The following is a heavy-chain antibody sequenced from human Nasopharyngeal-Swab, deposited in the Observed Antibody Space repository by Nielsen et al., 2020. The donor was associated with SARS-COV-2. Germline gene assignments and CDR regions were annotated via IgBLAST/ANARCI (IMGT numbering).Heavy chain of an antibody. CDR2: ISSSSSCI. CDR3: ARCRDIVVVPAARPYYYYGMDV. D-gene: IGHD2-2*01. Sequence: WIRQPPGKGLEWVSSISSSSSCIYYADSVKGRFTISRDNAKNSLYLQMNSLRAEDTAVYYCARCRDIVVVPAARPYYYYGMDVWSQGTTVTVSS. V-gene: IGHV3-21*01. J-gene: IGHJ6*02.